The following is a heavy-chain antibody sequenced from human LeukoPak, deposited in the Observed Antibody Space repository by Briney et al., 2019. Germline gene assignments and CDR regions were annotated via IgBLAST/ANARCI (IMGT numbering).Heavy chain of an antibody. CDR3: ASHRDIVANFDY. J-gene: IGHJ4*02. CDR1: GGSISSYY. D-gene: IGHD5-12*01. Sequence: SETLSLTCTVSGGSISSYYWSWIRQPPGKGLEWIGYIYYSGSTNYNSSLKSRVTISVDTSKNQFSLKLSSVTAADTAVYYCASHRDIVANFDYWGQGTLVTVSS. CDR2: IYYSGST. V-gene: IGHV4-59*01.